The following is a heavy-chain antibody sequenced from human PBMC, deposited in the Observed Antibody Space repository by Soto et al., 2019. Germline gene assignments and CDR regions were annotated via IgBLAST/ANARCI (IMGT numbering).Heavy chain of an antibody. Sequence: ASVKVSCKASGGTFSSCAISWVRQAPGQGLEWMGGIIPIFGTANYAQKFRGGVTITADESTSTAYMGLSSLRSEDTAVYYCARIGSSSWSQQRTSYYLDYWGQGTLVTVSS. CDR1: GGTFSSCA. CDR2: IIPIFGTA. J-gene: IGHJ4*02. CDR3: ARIGSSSWSQQRTSYYLDY. V-gene: IGHV1-69*13. D-gene: IGHD6-13*01.